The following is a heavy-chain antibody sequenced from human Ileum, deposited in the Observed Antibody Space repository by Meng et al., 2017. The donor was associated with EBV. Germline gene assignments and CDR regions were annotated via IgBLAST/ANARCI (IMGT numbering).Heavy chain of an antibody. D-gene: IGHD1-14*01. CDR2: LIAVFDKT. J-gene: IGHJ4*02. Sequence: VPLARTVAMMRNAGSSVKAARKTFRASFLTHTFSWVRQAPGQGLEWTGGLIAVFDKTKDAQRFQDRVTFTADESTSTAYMELSSLTFDDTAVYFCARGRRNEPLFDYWGQGTLVTVSS. CDR1: RASFLTHT. V-gene: IGHV1-69*13. CDR3: ARGRRNEPLFDY.